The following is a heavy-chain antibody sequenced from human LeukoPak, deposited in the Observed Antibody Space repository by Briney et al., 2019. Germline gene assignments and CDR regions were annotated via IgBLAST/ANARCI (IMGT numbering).Heavy chain of an antibody. D-gene: IGHD3-22*01. J-gene: IGHJ6*02. CDR1: GGSISRINYC. V-gene: IGHV4-39*07. CDR3: ARAGDSSGYYYYYGMDV. Sequence: SETLSLTCTVSGGSISRINYCWGWIRQPPGKGLEWIGSISYGVSTYYNPSLKSRVTISVDTSKNQFSLKLSSVTAADTAVYYCARAGDSSGYYYYYGMDVWGQGTTVTVSS. CDR2: ISYGVST.